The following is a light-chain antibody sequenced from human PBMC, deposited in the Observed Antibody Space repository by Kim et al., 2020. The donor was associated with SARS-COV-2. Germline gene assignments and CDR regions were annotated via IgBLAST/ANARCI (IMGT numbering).Light chain of an antibody. J-gene: IGLJ3*02. V-gene: IGLV2-14*01. CDR2: DVN. Sequence: QSALTQPASVSGSPGQSSTISCTGTSSDVCGYIHVSWYQQHPGKAPKLIIYDVNKRPSGASDRFSGSKSANTASLTISGLQAEDEAEYYCASFTSSTTWVFGGGTQLTVL. CDR3: ASFTSSTTWV. CDR1: SSDVCGYIH.